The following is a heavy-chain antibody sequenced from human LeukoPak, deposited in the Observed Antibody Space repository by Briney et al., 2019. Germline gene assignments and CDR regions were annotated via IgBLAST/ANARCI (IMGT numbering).Heavy chain of an antibody. D-gene: IGHD3-22*01. J-gene: IGHJ3*02. CDR3: ARVYDSSGRLVAAFDI. CDR2: INPNSGGT. CDR1: GYTFTGYY. V-gene: IGHV1-2*02. Sequence: ASVKVSCKASGYTFTGYYMHWVRQAPGQGLEWMGWINPNSGGTNYAQKFQGRVTMTRDTSISTAYMELSRLRSDDTAVYYCARVYDSSGRLVAAFDIWGQGTMVTVSS.